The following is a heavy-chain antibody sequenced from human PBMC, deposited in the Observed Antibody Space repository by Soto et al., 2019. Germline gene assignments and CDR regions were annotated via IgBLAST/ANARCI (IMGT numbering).Heavy chain of an antibody. V-gene: IGHV3-7*01. CDR3: ASVPRLTSGYDYYYYYGMDV. D-gene: IGHD5-12*01. CDR2: IKQDGSEK. J-gene: IGHJ6*02. CDR1: GFTFSSYW. Sequence: GGSLRLSCAASGFTFSSYWMSWVRQAPGKGLEWVANIKQDGSEKYYVDSVKGRFTISRDNAKNSLYLQMNNLRAEDTAVYYCASVPRLTSGYDYYYYYGMDVWGQGTTVTVSS.